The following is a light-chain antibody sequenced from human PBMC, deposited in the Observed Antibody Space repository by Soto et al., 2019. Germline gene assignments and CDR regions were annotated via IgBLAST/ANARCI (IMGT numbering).Light chain of an antibody. CDR1: QGISNY. J-gene: IGKJ3*01. Sequence: DIQMTQSPSSLSASVGDRVTITCRASQGISNYLAWYQQKPGKVPKLLIYAASTLQSGVPSRFSGSGSGTEFTLTISSLQPEDVATYYCPKYNSAPFTFGPGTKVDIK. CDR2: AAS. V-gene: IGKV1-27*01. CDR3: PKYNSAPFT.